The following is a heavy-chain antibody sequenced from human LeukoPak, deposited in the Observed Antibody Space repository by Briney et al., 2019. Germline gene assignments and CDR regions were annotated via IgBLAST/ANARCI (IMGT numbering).Heavy chain of an antibody. CDR1: GFTFSSYA. CDR2: ISDSGGTT. V-gene: IGHV3-23*01. D-gene: IGHD6-19*01. CDR3: EKGRGSSGWYMGFDWFDP. Sequence: GGSLRLSCAASGFTFSSYAMNWVRQPPGKGLVWVSVISDSGGTTYYADSVKGRFTISRDNSKNTLYLQMNSLRAEDTAVYYCEKGRGSSGWYMGFDWFDPWGQGNLVTVSS. J-gene: IGHJ5*02.